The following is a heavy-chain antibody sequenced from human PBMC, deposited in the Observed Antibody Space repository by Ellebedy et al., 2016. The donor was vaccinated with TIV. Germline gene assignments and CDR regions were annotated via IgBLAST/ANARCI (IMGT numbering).Heavy chain of an antibody. CDR2: INTDGTIT. J-gene: IGHJ4*02. Sequence: GESLKISCAASGFSFSTYWMFWVRQAPGKGLVWVSRINTDGTITDYADSVKCRFTISRDNAKNTLYLQMNSLRADDTAVYYCARDYWGYWGQGTLVTVSS. D-gene: IGHD3-16*01. V-gene: IGHV3-74*01. CDR1: GFSFSTYW. CDR3: ARDYWGY.